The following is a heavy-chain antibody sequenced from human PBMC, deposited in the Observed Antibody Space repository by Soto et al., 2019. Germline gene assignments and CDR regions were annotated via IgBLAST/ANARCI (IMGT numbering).Heavy chain of an antibody. CDR2: ISCDGSTT. Sequence: GGSLRLSCAASGFTFSSYAMSWVRQAPGKGLEWVAAISCDGSTTYYADSVKGRFTISRDNSKNTLYLQMNSLRAEDTAVYYCASFEVGATPEDAFDIWGQGTMVTVSS. J-gene: IGHJ3*02. CDR1: GFTFSSYA. D-gene: IGHD1-26*01. CDR3: ASFEVGATPEDAFDI. V-gene: IGHV3-23*01.